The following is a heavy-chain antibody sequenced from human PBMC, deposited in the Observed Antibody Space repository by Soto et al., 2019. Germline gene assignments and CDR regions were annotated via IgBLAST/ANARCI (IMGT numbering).Heavy chain of an antibody. J-gene: IGHJ6*02. D-gene: IGHD5-18*01. CDR3: ARDRDGRGYSYGLTRYYGMDV. CDR1: GGTFSSYA. Sequence: SVKVSCKASGGTFSSYAISWVRQAPGQGLEWMGGIIPIFGTANYAQKFQGRVTITADESTSTAYMELSSLRSEDTAVYYCARDRDGRGYSYGLTRYYGMDVWGQGTTVTVSS. CDR2: IIPIFGTA. V-gene: IGHV1-69*13.